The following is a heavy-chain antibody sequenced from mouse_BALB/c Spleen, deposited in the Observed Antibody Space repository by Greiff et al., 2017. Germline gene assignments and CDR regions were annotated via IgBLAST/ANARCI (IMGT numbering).Heavy chain of an antibody. CDR2: IWAGGST. CDR1: GFSLTSYG. Sequence: VMLVESGPGLVAPSQSLSITCTVSGFSLTSYGVHWVRQPPGKGLEWLGVIWAGGSTNYNSALMSRLSISKDNSKSQVFLKMNSLQTDDTAMYYCARIYYGYDGAMDDWGQGTSVTVSS. D-gene: IGHD2-2*01. J-gene: IGHJ4*01. CDR3: ARIYYGYDGAMDD. V-gene: IGHV2-9*02.